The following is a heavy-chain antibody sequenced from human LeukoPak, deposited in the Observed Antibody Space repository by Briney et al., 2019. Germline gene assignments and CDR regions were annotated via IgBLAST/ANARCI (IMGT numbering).Heavy chain of an antibody. V-gene: IGHV3-48*04. CDR2: ISSSSSTI. CDR3: ARDQSPYYYGSGSYTDAFDI. Sequence: GGSLRLSCAASGFTFSSYSMNWVRQAPGKGLEWVSYISSSSSTIYYADSVKGRFTISRDNAKNSLYLQMNSLRAEDTAVYYCARDQSPYYYGSGSYTDAFDIRGQGTMVTVSS. D-gene: IGHD3-10*01. J-gene: IGHJ3*02. CDR1: GFTFSSYS.